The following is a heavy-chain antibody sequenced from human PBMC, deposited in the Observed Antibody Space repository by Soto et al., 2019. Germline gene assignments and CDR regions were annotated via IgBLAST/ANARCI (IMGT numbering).Heavy chain of an antibody. Sequence: SETLSLTCTVSGDSNSSYYWSWIRQSPGKGLEWIGYISYSGSTTYNPSLKSRVTMSVDTPKNQFSLKLSSVTAADTAVYYCARRGYGPGFPYYYGMDVWGQGTTVTVSS. CDR3: ARRGYGPGFPYYYGMDV. D-gene: IGHD3-10*01. J-gene: IGHJ6*02. CDR1: GDSNSSYY. V-gene: IGHV4-59*01. CDR2: ISYSGST.